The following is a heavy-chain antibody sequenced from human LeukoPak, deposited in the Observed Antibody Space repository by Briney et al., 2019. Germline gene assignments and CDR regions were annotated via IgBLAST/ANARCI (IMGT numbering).Heavy chain of an antibody. V-gene: IGHV3-21*01. D-gene: IGHD3-9*01. CDR3: ARDFLTILGAFDI. CDR1: GFTFSSYN. Sequence: PGGSLRLSCAGSGFTFSSYNMNWVRQAPGKGLEWVSSISSSSNYIYYADSVKGRFTISRDNAKNSLYLQMNSLRAEDTAVYYCARDFLTILGAFDIWGQGTMVTVSS. J-gene: IGHJ3*02. CDR2: ISSSSNYI.